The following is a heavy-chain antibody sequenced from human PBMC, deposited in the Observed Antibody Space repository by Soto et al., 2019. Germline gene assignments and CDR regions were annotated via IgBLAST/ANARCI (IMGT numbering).Heavy chain of an antibody. D-gene: IGHD3-9*01. CDR3: ASQYYDILTGYYYWFDP. V-gene: IGHV1-69*02. J-gene: IGHJ5*02. CDR2: IIPILGIA. CDR1: GGTFSSYT. Sequence: ASVKVSCKASGGTFSSYTISWVRQAPGQGLEWKGRIIPILGIANYAQKFQGRVTITADKSTSTAYMELSSLRSEDTAVYYCASQYYDILTGYYYWFDPWGQGTLVTVSS.